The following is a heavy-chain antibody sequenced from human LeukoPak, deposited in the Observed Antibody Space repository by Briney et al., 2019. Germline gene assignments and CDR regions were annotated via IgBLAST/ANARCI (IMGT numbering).Heavy chain of an antibody. CDR1: GFTFSDYA. CDR3: TKITGGNY. Sequence: GGSLRLSCAASGFTFSDYAMSWVRQAPGKGLEWVSAISTSGSITYYADSVKGRFTISRDNLKNALYVQMNSLRAEDTAVYYCTKITGGNYWGQGTQVTVSS. D-gene: IGHD1-26*01. CDR2: ISTSGSIT. J-gene: IGHJ4*02. V-gene: IGHV3-23*01.